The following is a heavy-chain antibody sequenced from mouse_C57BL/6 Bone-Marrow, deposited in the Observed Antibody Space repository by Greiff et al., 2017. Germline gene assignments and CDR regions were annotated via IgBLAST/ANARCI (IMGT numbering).Heavy chain of an antibody. D-gene: IGHD2-5*01. Sequence: QVQLQQPGAELVRPGTSVQLSCKASGYTFTSYWMHWVKQRPGQGLEWIGVIDPSDSYTNYNQKFKGKATLTVDTSSSTAYMQLSSLTSEDSAVYYCARGMGYSNPFDYWGQGTTLTVSS. J-gene: IGHJ2*01. CDR3: ARGMGYSNPFDY. CDR2: IDPSDSYT. V-gene: IGHV1-59*01. CDR1: GYTFTSYW.